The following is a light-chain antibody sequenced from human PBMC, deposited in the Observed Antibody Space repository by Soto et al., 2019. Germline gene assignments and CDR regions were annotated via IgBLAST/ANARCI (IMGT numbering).Light chain of an antibody. V-gene: IGKV1-5*03. CDR2: KAS. J-gene: IGKJ1*01. Sequence: DIQMTQSPSTLSASVGERVTITCRASQSISSWLAWYQQKPGKAPKLLIYKASSLESGVPSRFSGSGSGTEFTLTISSLQPDDFATYYCQHKTFGQGTKVDI. CDR1: QSISSW. CDR3: QHKT.